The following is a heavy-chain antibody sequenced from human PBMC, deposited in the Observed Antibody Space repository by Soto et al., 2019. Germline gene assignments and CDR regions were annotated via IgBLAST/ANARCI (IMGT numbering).Heavy chain of an antibody. CDR3: VQSRCGGDCLQSYSSHSYYGLDV. D-gene: IGHD2-21*02. CDR1: GFSLSTTGVG. CDR2: IYWDDDK. Sequence: QITLKESGPTLVKPTQTLTLTCTFSGFSLSTTGVGVGWIRQPPGKALEWLALIYWDDDKRYNPSLNSRLTITKDTSKNQVVLAMTYMDPVDTDTFYCVQSRCGGDCLQSYSSHSYYGLDVWGQGTTVTVSS. J-gene: IGHJ6*02. V-gene: IGHV2-5*02.